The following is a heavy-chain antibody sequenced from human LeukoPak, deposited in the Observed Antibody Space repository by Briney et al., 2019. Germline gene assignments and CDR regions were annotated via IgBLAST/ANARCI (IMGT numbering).Heavy chain of an antibody. CDR1: GFTFSTYG. CDR3: VKDDYYDSSGYYYY. CDR2: ISGSGGST. D-gene: IGHD3-22*01. J-gene: IGHJ4*02. Sequence: GGSLRLSCAASGFTFSTYGMSWVRQAPGKGLEWVSAISGSGGSTYHADSVKGRFTISRDNSKNTLYLQMNSLRAEDTAVYYCVKDDYYDSSGYYYYWGQGTLVTVSS. V-gene: IGHV3-23*01.